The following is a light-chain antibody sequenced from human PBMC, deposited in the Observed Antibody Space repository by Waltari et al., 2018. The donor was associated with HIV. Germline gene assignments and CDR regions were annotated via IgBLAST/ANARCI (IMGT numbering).Light chain of an antibody. CDR1: QNITNK. CDR3: QQYKYWPET. V-gene: IGKV3D-15*01. J-gene: IGKJ1*01. CDR2: DAS. Sequence: EVVLTQAPSTLSVSLGEGASLSCRASQNITNKLGWYQQKAGQAPRLLIYDASRRATAIPDRFSGSGSGTEFNLTISRLVFEDVAVYVCQQYKYWPETFGQVTKVEIK.